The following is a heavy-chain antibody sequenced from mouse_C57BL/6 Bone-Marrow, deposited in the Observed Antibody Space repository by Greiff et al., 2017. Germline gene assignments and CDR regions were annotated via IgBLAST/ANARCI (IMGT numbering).Heavy chain of an antibody. D-gene: IGHD2-3*01. CDR2: IYPRSGNT. CDR3: ARADGYYEGY. Sequence: QVQLKESGAELARPGASVKLSCKASGYTFTSYGISWVKQRTGQGLEWIGEIYPRSGNTYYNEKFKGKATLTADKSSSTAYMELRSLTSEDSAVYFCARADGYYEGYWGQGTSVTVSS. V-gene: IGHV1-81*01. CDR1: GYTFTSYG. J-gene: IGHJ4*01.